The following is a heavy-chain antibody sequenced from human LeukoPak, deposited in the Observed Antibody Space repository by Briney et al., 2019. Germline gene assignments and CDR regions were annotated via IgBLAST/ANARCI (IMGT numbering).Heavy chain of an antibody. J-gene: IGHJ3*02. CDR1: GYTFTSYG. Sequence: GASVKVSCKASGYTFTSYGISWVRQAPGQGLEWMGWISAYNGNTNYAQKLQGRVTMTTDTSTSTAYMELRSLTSAHTAVYYCARDRVYYDSSGYYLSAFDIWGQGTMVTVSS. CDR3: ARDRVYYDSSGYYLSAFDI. CDR2: ISAYNGNT. V-gene: IGHV1-18*01. D-gene: IGHD3-22*01.